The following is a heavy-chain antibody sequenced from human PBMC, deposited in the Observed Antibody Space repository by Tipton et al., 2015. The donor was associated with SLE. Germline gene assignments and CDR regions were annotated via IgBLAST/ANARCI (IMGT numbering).Heavy chain of an antibody. CDR2: IKRDGSEK. Sequence: GSLRLSCAASGFTFSTYWISWVGQAPGKGLEWVGNIKRDGSEKYYVDSVKGRFTISRDNAKKSLYLQMNSLRAEDTAVYYCARVGSTWPTTNLDYWGQGTLVTVSS. V-gene: IGHV3-7*01. CDR3: ARVGSTWPTTNLDY. J-gene: IGHJ4*02. D-gene: IGHD2-2*01. CDR1: GFTFSTYW.